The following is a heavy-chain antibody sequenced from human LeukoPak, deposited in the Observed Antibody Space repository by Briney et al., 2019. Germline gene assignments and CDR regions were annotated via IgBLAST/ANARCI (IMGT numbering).Heavy chain of an antibody. D-gene: IGHD3-22*01. V-gene: IGHV3-73*01. CDR1: GFTFSGSA. CDR2: IDKKDKGYATAT. J-gene: IGHJ4*02. CDR3: AKGYDSNSYYYYFDY. Sequence: GGSLKLSCAASGFTFSGSAIHWVRQSSGKGLEWVGQIDKKDKGYATATAYAASVKGRFTISRDNSKNTLYLQMNSLRAEDTAVYYCAKGYDSNSYYYYFDYWGQGTLVTVSS.